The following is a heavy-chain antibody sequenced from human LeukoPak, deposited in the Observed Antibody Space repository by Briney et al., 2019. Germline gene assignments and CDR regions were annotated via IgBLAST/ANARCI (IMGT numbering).Heavy chain of an antibody. D-gene: IGHD6-13*01. V-gene: IGHV5-51*01. J-gene: IGHJ4*02. CDR1: GYSFSSYW. CDR2: IYPADSDA. Sequence: GESLRISCKGSGYSFSSYWIGWVRQMPGKGLEWMGIIYPADSDARYSPSFQGKVTVSADKSISTAYLQWSSLKASDTAIYYCARLPSSRYPYYFDYWGQGALVTVSS. CDR3: ARLPSSRYPYYFDY.